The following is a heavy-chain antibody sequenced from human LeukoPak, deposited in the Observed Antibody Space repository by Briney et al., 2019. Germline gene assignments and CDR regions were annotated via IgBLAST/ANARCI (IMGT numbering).Heavy chain of an antibody. J-gene: IGHJ3*02. Sequence: PGGSLRLSCAASGFTVSSNYISWVRQAPGKGLEWVSVIYVVGDTYYAGSVKGRFTISRDKSKNTVYLQMNSLRAEDTTVYYCARDRVEGGGRLGAFDIWGQGTMVTVSS. CDR2: IYVVGDT. D-gene: IGHD2-15*01. CDR1: GFTVSSNY. CDR3: ARDRVEGGGRLGAFDI. V-gene: IGHV3-66*01.